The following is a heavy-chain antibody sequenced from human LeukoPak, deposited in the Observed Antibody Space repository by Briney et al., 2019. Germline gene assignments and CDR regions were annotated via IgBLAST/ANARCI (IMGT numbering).Heavy chain of an antibody. D-gene: IGHD3-16*01. V-gene: IGHV3-33*01. Sequence: PGRSLRLSCAASGFTFSTYGMPWVRQAPGKGLEWVAVIWFDGSNKYYSDSVRGRFTISRDNSRNTLYLQMGSLRADDTAVYYCARAVGPFDFWGQGTLVTVSS. J-gene: IGHJ4*02. CDR1: GFTFSTYG. CDR3: ARAVGPFDF. CDR2: IWFDGSNK.